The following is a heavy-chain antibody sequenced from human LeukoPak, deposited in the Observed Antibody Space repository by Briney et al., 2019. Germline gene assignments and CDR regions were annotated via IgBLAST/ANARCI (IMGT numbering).Heavy chain of an antibody. D-gene: IGHD3-3*01. CDR1: GFTFSSYC. CDR3: ARDAGHHYDFWSGYFSSDAGRPFDI. V-gene: IGHV3-33*01. J-gene: IGHJ3*02. Sequence: PGRSLRLSCAASGFTFSSYCMHWVRQAPGKGLEWVAVIWYDGSNKYYADSVKGRFTISRDNSKNTLYLQMNSLRAEDTAVYYCARDAGHHYDFWSGYFSSDAGRPFDIWGQGTMVTVSS. CDR2: IWYDGSNK.